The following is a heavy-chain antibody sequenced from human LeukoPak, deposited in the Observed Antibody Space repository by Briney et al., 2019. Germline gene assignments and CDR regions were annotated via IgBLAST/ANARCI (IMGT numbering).Heavy chain of an antibody. CDR2: ISGSGGST. J-gene: IGHJ4*02. V-gene: IGHV3-23*01. Sequence: GGSLSLSCAASGFTFSIYAMTWVRQAPGKGLEWVSAISGSGGSTYYADSVKGRFTISRDNSKNTLYLQMNSLRAEDTAVYYCAKEMVRGVAYFDYWGQGTLVTVSS. CDR3: AKEMVRGVAYFDY. D-gene: IGHD3-10*01. CDR1: GFTFSIYA.